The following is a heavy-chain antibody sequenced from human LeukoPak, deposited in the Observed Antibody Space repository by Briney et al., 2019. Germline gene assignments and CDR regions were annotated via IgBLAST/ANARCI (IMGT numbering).Heavy chain of an antibody. CDR2: ISSSSSYI. V-gene: IGHV3-21*01. CDR1: GFTFSSYS. D-gene: IGHD4-11*01. CDR3: ARSYDYSWVYYYYGMDV. Sequence: GGSLRLSCAASGFTFSSYSMNWVRQAPGKGLEWVSSISSSSSYIYYADSVKGRFTISRDNAKNSLYLQMNSLRAEDTAVYYCARSYDYSWVYYYYGMDVWGQGTTVTVSS. J-gene: IGHJ6*02.